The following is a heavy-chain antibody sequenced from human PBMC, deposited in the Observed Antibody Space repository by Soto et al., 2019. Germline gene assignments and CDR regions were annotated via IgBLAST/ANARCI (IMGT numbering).Heavy chain of an antibody. Sequence: ASVKVSCKASGYSFTNNDVSWVRQATGQGLEWMGWMNPGSGDTGYTQKFQGRVTMTRDISIATAYMELSSLRSDDTAIYYCARMATFGSLNWFDPWGQGTLVTVSS. J-gene: IGHJ5*02. D-gene: IGHD3-16*01. V-gene: IGHV1-8*01. CDR3: ARMATFGSLNWFDP. CDR1: GYSFTNND. CDR2: MNPGSGDT.